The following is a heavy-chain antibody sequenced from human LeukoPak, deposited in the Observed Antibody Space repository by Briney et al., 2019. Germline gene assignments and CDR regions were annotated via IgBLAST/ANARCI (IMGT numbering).Heavy chain of an antibody. CDR2: IRSSGSSI. V-gene: IGHV3-48*03. CDR3: ARSTGYSSSWYGGAVWFDI. CDR1: GFTFSSYE. Sequence: GGSLRLSCAASGFTFSSYEMNWVRQAPGKGLEWVSYIRSSGSSIYYADSVKGRFTISRDNAKNSLYLQMNSLRAEDTAVYYCARSTGYSSSWYGGAVWFDIWGQGTMVTVSS. D-gene: IGHD6-13*01. J-gene: IGHJ3*02.